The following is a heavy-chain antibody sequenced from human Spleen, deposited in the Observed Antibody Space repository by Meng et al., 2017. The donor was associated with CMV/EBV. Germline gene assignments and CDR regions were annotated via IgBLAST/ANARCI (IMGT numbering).Heavy chain of an antibody. CDR2: ISSSGNTI. J-gene: IGHJ6*02. D-gene: IGHD3-10*01. CDR3: ARYTYGYYYYGLDV. V-gene: IGHV3-11*01. CDR1: GFIFSDYY. Sequence: GESLKISCAASGFIFSDYYMSWIRQAPGKGLEWVSYISSSGNTIYYADSAKGRFTISRDNAKNSLFLQMNGLRAEDTAVFYCARYTYGYYYYGLDVWGQGTTVTVSS.